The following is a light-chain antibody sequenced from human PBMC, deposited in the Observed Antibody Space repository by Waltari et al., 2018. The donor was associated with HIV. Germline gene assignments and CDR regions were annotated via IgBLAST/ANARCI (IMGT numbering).Light chain of an antibody. J-gene: IGKJ1*01. CDR3: QQCNSYPRA. V-gene: IGKV1-13*02. CDR2: DAS. CDR1: QGISSA. Sequence: AIQLTQSPSSLSASVGDRVTITCRASQGISSALASYQQKPGKAPKLLIYDASSLESGVPSRFSRRGSGTECTLTISSLQPEDFATYNCQQCNSYPRAFGQGTRVEIK.